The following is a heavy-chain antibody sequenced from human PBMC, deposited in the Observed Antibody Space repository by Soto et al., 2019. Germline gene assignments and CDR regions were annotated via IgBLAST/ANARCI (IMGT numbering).Heavy chain of an antibody. Sequence: SETLSLTCTVSGGSISSYYWSWIRQPPGKGLEWIGYIYYSGSTNYNPSLKSRVTISVDTSKNQFSLKLSSVTAADTAVYYCARDYYDSSGWFDPWGQGNLVTVDS. CDR3: ARDYYDSSGWFDP. CDR2: IYYSGST. J-gene: IGHJ5*02. D-gene: IGHD3-22*01. CDR1: GGSISSYY. V-gene: IGHV4-59*01.